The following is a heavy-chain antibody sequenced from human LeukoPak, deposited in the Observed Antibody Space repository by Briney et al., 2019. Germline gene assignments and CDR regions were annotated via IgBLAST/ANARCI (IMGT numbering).Heavy chain of an antibody. CDR1: GFTFSSYT. CDR3: ARSYYGSGTLPRD. D-gene: IGHD3-10*01. CDR2: ITSTSTYI. Sequence: GSLRLSCAASGFTFSSYTINWVRQTPGKGLEWVSSITSTSTYIYYADSVKGRFTISRDNAKNSLYLQMNSLRAEDTAVYYCARSYYGSGTLPRDWGQGTLDTVSS. V-gene: IGHV3-21*01. J-gene: IGHJ4*02.